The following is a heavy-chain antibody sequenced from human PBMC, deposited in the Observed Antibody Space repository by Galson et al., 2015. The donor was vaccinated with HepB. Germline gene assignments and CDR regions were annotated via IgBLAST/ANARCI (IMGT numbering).Heavy chain of an antibody. CDR2: ISDSGIIK. CDR1: GFTFSDHY. Sequence: SLRLSCAASGFTFSDHYMSWIRQAPGRGLEWVSYISDSGIIKYYADSVKGRFTVSRDNAKNSLYLQMNSLRPEDTAVYYCARAARWLDPWGQGTLVIVSS. CDR3: ARAARWLDP. J-gene: IGHJ5*02. V-gene: IGHV3-11*01.